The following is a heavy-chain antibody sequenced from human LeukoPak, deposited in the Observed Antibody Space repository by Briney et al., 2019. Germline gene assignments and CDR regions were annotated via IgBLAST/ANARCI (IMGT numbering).Heavy chain of an antibody. CDR1: GYSISSGYY. V-gene: IGHV4-38-2*01. CDR2: IYHSGST. J-gene: IGHJ6*03. CDR3: AGRGRYYYYYYMDV. Sequence: SETLSLTCAVSGYSISSGYYWGWIRQPPGKGLEWIGSIYHSGSTNYNPSLKSRVTISVDTSKNQFSLKLSSVTAADTAVYYCAGRGRYYYYYYMDVWGKGTTVTVSS.